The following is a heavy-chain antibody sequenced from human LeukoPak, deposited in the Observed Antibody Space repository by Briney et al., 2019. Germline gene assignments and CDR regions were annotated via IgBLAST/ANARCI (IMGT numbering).Heavy chain of an antibody. V-gene: IGHV3-49*04. D-gene: IGHD4-17*01. CDR2: IRSKAYGGTT. CDR3: TRVVFKMTTVTRGSGGMDV. Sequence: PGGSLRLSCTASGFTSGDHAMSWVRQAPGKGLEWVSFIRSKAYGGTTDYAASVKGRFTISRDDSKSIAYLQMNSLKTEDTAVYYCTRVVFKMTTVTRGSGGMDVWGQGTTVTVSS. J-gene: IGHJ6*02. CDR1: GFTSGDHA.